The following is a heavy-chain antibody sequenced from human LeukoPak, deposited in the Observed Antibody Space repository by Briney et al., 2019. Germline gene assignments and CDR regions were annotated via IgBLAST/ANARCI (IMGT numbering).Heavy chain of an antibody. V-gene: IGHV3-48*01. CDR3: ARDRTAAVPY. Sequence: GGSLRLSCAASGFTFSSYSMNWVRQAPGKGLEWVSYISSSSSTIYYADSVKGRFTISRDNAKNSLYLQMNSLRAEDTAVYYCARDRTAAVPYWGQGTLVTVSS. J-gene: IGHJ4*02. CDR1: GFTFSSYS. CDR2: ISSSSSTI. D-gene: IGHD6-13*01.